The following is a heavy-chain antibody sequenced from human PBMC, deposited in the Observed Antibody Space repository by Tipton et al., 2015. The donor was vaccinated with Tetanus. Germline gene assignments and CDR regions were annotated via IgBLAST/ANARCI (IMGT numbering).Heavy chain of an antibody. Sequence: TLSLTCTVSGGSVSSGSYYWSWIRQPPGKGLEWIGYIYYSGSTNYNPSLKSRVTISVDTSKNQFSLKLSSVTAADTAVYYCARDSVSGWYIFDYWGQGTLVTVSS. CDR1: GGSVSSGSYY. CDR3: ARDSVSGWYIFDY. D-gene: IGHD6-19*01. J-gene: IGHJ4*02. CDR2: IYYSGST. V-gene: IGHV4-61*01.